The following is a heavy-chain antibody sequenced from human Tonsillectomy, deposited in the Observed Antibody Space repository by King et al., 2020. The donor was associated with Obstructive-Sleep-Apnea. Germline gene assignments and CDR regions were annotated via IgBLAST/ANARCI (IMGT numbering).Heavy chain of an antibody. Sequence: VQLVQSGAEVKKPGASVKVSCKASGYTFTSYYMHWVRQAPGHGLEWMGIINPSGGSTSYAQKFQGRVTMTRDTSTSTVYMELSSLRSEDTAVYYCARGGMGSSGWYNWFDPWGQGTLVTVSS. CDR2: INPSGGST. V-gene: IGHV1-46*03. J-gene: IGHJ5*02. CDR3: ARGGMGSSGWYNWFDP. CDR1: GYTFTSYY. D-gene: IGHD6-19*01.